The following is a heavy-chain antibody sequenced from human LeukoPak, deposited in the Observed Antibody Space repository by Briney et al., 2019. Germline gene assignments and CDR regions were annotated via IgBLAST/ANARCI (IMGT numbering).Heavy chain of an antibody. J-gene: IGHJ5*02. D-gene: IGHD3-9*01. Sequence: SETLSLTCAVSGGSISSYYWSWIRQPPGKGLEWIGYIYYSGSTNYNPSLKSRVTISVDTSKNQFSLKLSSVTAADTAVYYCAREYFRYSDPWGQGTLVTVSS. CDR3: AREYFRYSDP. V-gene: IGHV4-59*12. CDR2: IYYSGST. CDR1: GGSISSYY.